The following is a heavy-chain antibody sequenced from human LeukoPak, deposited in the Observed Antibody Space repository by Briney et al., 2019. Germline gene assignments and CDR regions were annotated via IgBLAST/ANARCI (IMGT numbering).Heavy chain of an antibody. Sequence: GGSLRLSCAASGFTFDDYAMHWVRQAPGKGLEWVSGISWNSGSIGYADSVKGRFTISRDNAKNSLYLQMNSLRAEDTALYYCAKDAVGRFPTPGLPDYWGQGTLVTVSS. V-gene: IGHV3-9*01. D-gene: IGHD3-3*01. CDR3: AKDAVGRFPTPGLPDY. CDR2: ISWNSGSI. CDR1: GFTFDDYA. J-gene: IGHJ4*02.